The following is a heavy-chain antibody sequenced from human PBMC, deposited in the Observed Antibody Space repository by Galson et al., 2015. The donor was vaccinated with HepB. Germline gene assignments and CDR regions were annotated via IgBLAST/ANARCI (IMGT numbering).Heavy chain of an antibody. CDR1: GGSISSGGYS. Sequence: TLSLTCAVSGGSISSGGYSWSWIRQPPGKGLEWIGYIYHSGSTYYNPSLKSRVTISVDRSKNQFSLKLSSVTAADTAVYYCARARYCSSTSCLTGRSYYYYGMDVWGQGTTVTVSS. CDR2: IYHSGST. D-gene: IGHD2-2*01. V-gene: IGHV4-30-2*01. CDR3: ARARYCSSTSCLTGRSYYYYGMDV. J-gene: IGHJ6*02.